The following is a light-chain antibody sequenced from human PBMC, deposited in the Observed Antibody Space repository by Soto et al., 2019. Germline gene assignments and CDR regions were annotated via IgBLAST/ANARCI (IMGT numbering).Light chain of an antibody. CDR3: QQYHSYWT. CDR2: DAS. Sequence: IQLTQSPSSLSASVGDRVTITCRASQGISSYLGWYQQKPGKAPNLLIYDASTLHSGVPSRFSGSGSGTEFTLTISSLQTDDFSTYYCQQYHSYWTFGQGTKVDIK. J-gene: IGKJ1*01. CDR1: QGISSY. V-gene: IGKV1-9*01.